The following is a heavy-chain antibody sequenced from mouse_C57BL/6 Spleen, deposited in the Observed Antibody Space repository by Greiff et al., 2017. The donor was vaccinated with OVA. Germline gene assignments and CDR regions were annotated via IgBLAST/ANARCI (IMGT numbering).Heavy chain of an antibody. CDR2: IYPGDGDT. CDR1: GYAFSSSW. V-gene: IGHV1-82*01. J-gene: IGHJ3*01. D-gene: IGHD2-4*01. Sequence: VQLQQSGPELVKPGASVKISCKASGYAFSSSWMNWVKQRPGKGLEWIGRIYPGDGDTNYNGKFKGKATLTADKSSSTAYMQLSSLTSEDSAVYFCARWGYDYDDGFAYWGQGTLVTVSA. CDR3: ARWGYDYDDGFAY.